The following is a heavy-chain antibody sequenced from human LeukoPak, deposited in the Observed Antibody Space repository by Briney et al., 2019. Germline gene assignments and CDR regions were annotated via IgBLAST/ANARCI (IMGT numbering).Heavy chain of an antibody. Sequence: ASVKVSCKTSGYTFTSYHIHWVRQAPGQGLEWMGIINPSGGTTNYAQKFQGRVTMTRDMSTSTVYMELSSLRSDDTAVYYCAGDPYDSSGYYSYWGQGTLVTVSS. CDR2: INPSGGTT. CDR3: AGDPYDSSGYYSY. J-gene: IGHJ4*02. V-gene: IGHV1-46*01. D-gene: IGHD3-22*01. CDR1: GYTFTSYH.